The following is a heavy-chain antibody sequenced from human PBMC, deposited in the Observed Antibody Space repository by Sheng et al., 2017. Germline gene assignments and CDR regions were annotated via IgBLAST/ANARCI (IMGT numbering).Heavy chain of an antibody. D-gene: IGHD6-13*01. CDR2: ISSSGATI. V-gene: IGHV3-48*03. CDR1: RYPLSNYD. CDR3: ASKVPAAAADDY. Sequence: EHLVESGGGLVKPGGSLRLSCAASRYPLSNYDVNWVRQAPGKGLEWVSYISSSGATIYYADSVKGRFTISRDHARNSVNLQMNSLRAEDTAMYFCASKVPAAAADDYWGQGTLVIVSS. J-gene: IGHJ4*02.